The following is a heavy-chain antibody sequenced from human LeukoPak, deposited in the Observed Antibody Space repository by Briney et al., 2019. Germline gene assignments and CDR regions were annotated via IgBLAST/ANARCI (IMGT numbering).Heavy chain of an antibody. CDR2: AYHSGST. CDR1: GGSISSYY. Sequence: SETLSLTCNVSGGSISSYYWGWIRQPPGKGLEWVGNAYHSGSTFYNPALKSRVTISVDTSKKQFSLNLTSVTAADTAVYYCARGGYNFDFWGQGILVTVSS. V-gene: IGHV4-59*08. D-gene: IGHD3-10*01. J-gene: IGHJ4*02. CDR3: ARGGYNFDF.